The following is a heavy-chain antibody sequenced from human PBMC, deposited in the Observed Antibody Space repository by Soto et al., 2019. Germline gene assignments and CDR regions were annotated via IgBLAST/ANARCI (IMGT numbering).Heavy chain of an antibody. V-gene: IGHV1-18*01. CDR1: GYTFTSYG. J-gene: IGHJ6*04. CDR3: ARDHHLRPVDV. Sequence: ASVKVSCKASGYTFTSYGISWVRQAPGQGLEWMGWISAYNGNTNYTQKLQGRVTMTTDTTTSTAYMELKSLRSDDTAVYYCARDHHLRPVDVWGKGTTVTVSS. D-gene: IGHD6-6*01. CDR2: ISAYNGNT.